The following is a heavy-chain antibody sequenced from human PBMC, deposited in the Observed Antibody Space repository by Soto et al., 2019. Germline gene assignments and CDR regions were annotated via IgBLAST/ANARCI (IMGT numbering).Heavy chain of an antibody. J-gene: IGHJ6*02. CDR2: IIPITATA. CDR1: GGTFGSYA. V-gene: IGHV1-69*01. Sequence: QVQLVQSGAEVKKPGSSVKVSCKASGGTFGSYAISWVRQAHGQGLEWMGGIIPITATANYAQKFQGRVTITADESTSTASMQLSSLRSEDTAVYYCARSQGSRTSLEIYYYYYYGMDVWGQGTTVTVSS. D-gene: IGHD2-2*01. CDR3: ARSQGSRTSLEIYYYYYYGMDV.